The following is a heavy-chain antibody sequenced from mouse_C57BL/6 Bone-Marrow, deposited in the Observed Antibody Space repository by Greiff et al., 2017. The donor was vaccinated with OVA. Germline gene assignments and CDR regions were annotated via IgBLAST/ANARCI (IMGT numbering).Heavy chain of an antibody. V-gene: IGHV1-55*01. J-gene: IGHJ4*01. CDR2: IYPGSGST. CDR3: ASPSYYYGSSRYAMDY. D-gene: IGHD1-1*01. Sequence: QVQLKQPGAELVKPGASVKMSCKASGYTFTSYWITWVKQRPGQGLEWIGDIYPGSGSTNYNEKFKSKATLTVDTSSSTAYMQLSSLTSEDSAVYYCASPSYYYGSSRYAMDYWGQGTSVTVSS. CDR1: GYTFTSYW.